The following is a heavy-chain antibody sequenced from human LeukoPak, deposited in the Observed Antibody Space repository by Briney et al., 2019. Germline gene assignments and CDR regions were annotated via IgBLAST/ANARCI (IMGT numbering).Heavy chain of an antibody. CDR1: GYTFTGYY. CDR2: INPNSGGT. Sequence: ASVKVSCKASGYTFTGYYMHWVRQAPGQGLEWMGWINPNSGGTNYAQKFQGRVTMTRDTSISTAYMELSRPRSDDTAVYYCARAPYYYDSSGYSYNWFDPWGQGTLVTVSS. V-gene: IGHV1-2*02. CDR3: ARAPYYYDSSGYSYNWFDP. D-gene: IGHD3-22*01. J-gene: IGHJ5*02.